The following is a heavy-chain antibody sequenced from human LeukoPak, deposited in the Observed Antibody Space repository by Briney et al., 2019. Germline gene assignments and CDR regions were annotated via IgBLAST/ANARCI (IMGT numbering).Heavy chain of an antibody. CDR1: GFTFSSYA. CDR2: ISGSGGST. J-gene: IGHJ4*02. CDR3: ANPPFNFPNDPGIAAAGAG. V-gene: IGHV3-23*01. D-gene: IGHD6-13*01. Sequence: GGSLRLSCAASGFTFSSYAMSWVRQAPGKGLEWVSAISGSGGSTYYADSVKGRFTISRDNSKNTLYLQMNSLRAEDTAVYYCANPPFNFPNDPGIAAAGAGWGQGTLVTVSS.